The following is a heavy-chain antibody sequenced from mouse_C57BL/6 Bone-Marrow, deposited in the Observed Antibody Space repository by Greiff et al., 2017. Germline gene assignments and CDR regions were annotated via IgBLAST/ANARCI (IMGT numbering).Heavy chain of an antibody. CDR1: GYAFSSYW. Sequence: QVQLKQSGAELVKPGASVKISCKASGYAFSSYWMHWVKQRPGKGLEWIGQIYPGDGDTNYNGKFKGKATLTADKSSSTAYMQLSSLPSEDSAVYFCASRCSTYCALDYWGQGTSVTVSS. CDR2: IYPGDGDT. J-gene: IGHJ4*01. V-gene: IGHV1-80*01. D-gene: IGHD1-1*01. CDR3: ASRCSTYCALDY.